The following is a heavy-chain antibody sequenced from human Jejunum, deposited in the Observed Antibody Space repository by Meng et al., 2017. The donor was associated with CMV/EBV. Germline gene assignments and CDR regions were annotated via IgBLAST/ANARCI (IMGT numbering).Heavy chain of an antibody. Sequence: DSISSSYWSWIRQPPGKGLEWIGYDHSSAGYKYNPSLKSRVSMSVDTFKNQFSLTLSSVTAADTAVYYCARMSYYDFWSGYPLDIWGRGTLVTVSS. J-gene: IGHJ4*02. CDR2: DHSSAGY. D-gene: IGHD3-3*01. V-gene: IGHV4-59*01. CDR1: DSISSSY. CDR3: ARMSYYDFWSGYPLDI.